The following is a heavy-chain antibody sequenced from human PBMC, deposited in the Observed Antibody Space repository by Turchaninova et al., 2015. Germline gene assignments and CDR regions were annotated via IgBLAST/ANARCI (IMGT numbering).Heavy chain of an antibody. Sequence: QVQLVQSGAEVKKPGASVKVSCKASGYTFTSYAMHWVRQAPGQRLEWMGWINAGNGNTKYSQKFQGRVTITRDTAARTAYMELSSLGSEDTAVYYCARTGGEVLLWFGEPPPTDYWGQGTLVTVSS. D-gene: IGHD3-10*01. CDR1: GYTFTSYA. J-gene: IGHJ4*02. CDR3: ARTGGEVLLWFGEPPPTDY. CDR2: INAGNGNT. V-gene: IGHV1-3*01.